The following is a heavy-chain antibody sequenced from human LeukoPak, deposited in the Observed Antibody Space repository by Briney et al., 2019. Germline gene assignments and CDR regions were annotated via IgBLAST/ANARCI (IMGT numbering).Heavy chain of an antibody. CDR1: GDSISSDNYG. Sequence: SETLSLTCTVSGDSISSDNYGWGLIRQPPGKGPEWIGTVFYSGNTYYSPSLRGRITMSVDSSKSHFSLKRSSLTAADTALYYCASHKPALNWFDPWGQGTLVTVSS. V-gene: IGHV4-39*01. D-gene: IGHD3-3*02. CDR2: VFYSGNT. CDR3: ASHKPALNWFDP. J-gene: IGHJ5*02.